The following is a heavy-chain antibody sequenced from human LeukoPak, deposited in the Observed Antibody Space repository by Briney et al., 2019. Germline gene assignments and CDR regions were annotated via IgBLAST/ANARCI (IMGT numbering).Heavy chain of an antibody. CDR2: ISGSGGST. CDR1: GFTFSDHY. D-gene: IGHD3-22*01. Sequence: GGSLRLSCVASGFTFSDHYMDWVRQAPGKGLEWVSAISGSGGSTYYADSVKGRFTISRDNSKNTLYLQMNSLRAEDTAVYYCAKLPSAHYYDSSGSDYFDYWGQGTLVTVSS. V-gene: IGHV3-23*01. CDR3: AKLPSAHYYDSSGSDYFDY. J-gene: IGHJ4*02.